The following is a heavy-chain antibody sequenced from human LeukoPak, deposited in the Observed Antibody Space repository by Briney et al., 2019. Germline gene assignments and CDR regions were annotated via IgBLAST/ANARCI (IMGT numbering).Heavy chain of an antibody. Sequence: GGSLRLSCAASGFTFSTYWMHWVRQAPGKGLVWVSRINSDGSSTNYADSVKGRFTISRDNAKNTLYLQMNSLRAEDTAVYYCARAYYGDCLDYWGQGTLVTVSS. J-gene: IGHJ4*02. CDR1: GFTFSTYW. D-gene: IGHD4-17*01. CDR3: ARAYYGDCLDY. V-gene: IGHV3-74*01. CDR2: INSDGSST.